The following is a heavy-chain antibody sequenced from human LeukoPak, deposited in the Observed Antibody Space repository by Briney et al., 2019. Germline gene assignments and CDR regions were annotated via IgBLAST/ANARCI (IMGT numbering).Heavy chain of an antibody. CDR1: GYTFTDYY. CDR3: TTDHLALAVTAYNWFDP. Sequence: ASVKVSCKASGYTFTDYYMHWVRQAPGQGLEWMGIINPSGGSTSYAQKFQGRVTMTRDTSTSTVYMEPSSLRSEDTAVYYCTTDHLALAVTAYNWFDPWGQGTLVTVSS. V-gene: IGHV1-46*01. D-gene: IGHD2-21*02. J-gene: IGHJ5*02. CDR2: INPSGGST.